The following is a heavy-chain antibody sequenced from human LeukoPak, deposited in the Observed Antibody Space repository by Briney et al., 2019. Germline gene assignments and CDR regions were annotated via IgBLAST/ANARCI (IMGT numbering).Heavy chain of an antibody. D-gene: IGHD3-10*01. CDR2: ISGSGGST. Sequence: GGSLRLSCAASGFTFSSYGMSWVRQAPGKGLEWVSAISGSGGSTYYADSVKGRFTISRDNPKNTLYLQMNSLRAEDTAVYYCARDRYLRGSGSYDYWGQGTLVTVSS. CDR3: ARDRYLRGSGSYDY. J-gene: IGHJ4*02. V-gene: IGHV3-23*01. CDR1: GFTFSSYG.